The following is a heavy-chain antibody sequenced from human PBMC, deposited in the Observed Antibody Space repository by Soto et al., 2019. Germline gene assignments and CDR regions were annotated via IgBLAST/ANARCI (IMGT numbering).Heavy chain of an antibody. CDR3: AHRRQTSSSWYFSGSDWFDP. CDR2: IYWDDDK. V-gene: IGHV2-5*02. D-gene: IGHD6-13*01. CDR1: GCSLSTSGVG. Sequence: QITLKESGPTLVKPTQSLTLTCTFSGCSLSTSGVGVGWIRQPPGKALERLALIYWDDDKRYSPSLKSRLTITKDTSKNQVVLTMTNMDPVDTATYYCAHRRQTSSSWYFSGSDWFDPWGQGTLVTVSS. J-gene: IGHJ5*02.